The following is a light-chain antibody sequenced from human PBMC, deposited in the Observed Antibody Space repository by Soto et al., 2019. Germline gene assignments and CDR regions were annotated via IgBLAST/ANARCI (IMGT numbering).Light chain of an antibody. CDR3: QQLKSFPIT. J-gene: IGKJ5*01. CDR1: QDISRY. CDR2: AAS. Sequence: DIQLTQSPSFLSASVGNRVTITCRASQDISRYLVWYQQKPGKSPKLVIYAASTLQRGVPSRFSGSGSGTEFTLTISSLQPEDFATYYCQQLKSFPITFGQGTRL. V-gene: IGKV1-9*01.